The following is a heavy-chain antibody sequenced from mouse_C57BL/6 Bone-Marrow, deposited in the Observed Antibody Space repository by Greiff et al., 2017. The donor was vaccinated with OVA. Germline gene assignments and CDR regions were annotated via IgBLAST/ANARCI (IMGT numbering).Heavy chain of an antibody. D-gene: IGHD1-1*01. CDR3: ARRGLGTTVVFAFDY. J-gene: IGHJ2*01. Sequence: VQLQQSGAELVRPGTSVKVSCKASGYAFTNYLIEWVKQRPGQGLEWIGVINPGSGGTNYNEKFKGKATLTADKSSSTAYMQLSSLTSEDSAVYFGARRGLGTTVVFAFDYWGQGTTLTVSS. CDR1: GYAFTNYL. V-gene: IGHV1-54*01. CDR2: INPGSGGT.